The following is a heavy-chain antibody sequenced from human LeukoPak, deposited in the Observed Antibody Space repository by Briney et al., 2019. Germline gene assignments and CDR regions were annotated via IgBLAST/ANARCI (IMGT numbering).Heavy chain of an antibody. J-gene: IGHJ1*01. D-gene: IGHD3-22*01. CDR3: AREGNYYDSNFYYPQYFQH. V-gene: IGHV6-1*01. CDR1: GASVSSNTAA. Sequence: SQTPSLTCAFSGASVSSNTAAWNWIRQSPSRGLEWLGRTYYRSKWYNDYAVSVKSRITLNPDTSKNQFSLHLNSVTPEDTAVYYCAREGNYYDSNFYYPQYFQHWGQGTLVTVSS. CDR2: TYYRSKWYN.